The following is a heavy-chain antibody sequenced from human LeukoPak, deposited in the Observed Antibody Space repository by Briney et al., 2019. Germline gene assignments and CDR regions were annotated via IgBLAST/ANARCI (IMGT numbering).Heavy chain of an antibody. CDR1: GFTFSSYW. D-gene: IGHD4-17*01. CDR2: IKQDGSEK. CDR3: AREGSTVTTEAYYYYYYGMDV. V-gene: IGHV3-7*01. Sequence: GGSLRLSCAASGFTFSSYWMSWVRQAPGKGLEWVANIKQDGSEKYYVDSVKGRFTISRDNAKNSLYLQMNSLRAEDTAVYYCAREGSTVTTEAYYYYYYGMDVWGQGTTVTVS. J-gene: IGHJ6*02.